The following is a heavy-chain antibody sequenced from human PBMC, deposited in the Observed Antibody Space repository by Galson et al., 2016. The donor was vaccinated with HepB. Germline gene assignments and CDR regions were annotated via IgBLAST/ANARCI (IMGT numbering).Heavy chain of an antibody. Sequence: SLRLSCAASGFTFDDYAMHWVRQVSGRGLEWVSGVTWNSENIGYADSVKGRFTISRDNAKNSLYLQMNSLRAEDTAVYYCARAQTTVVTYIDNWGQGTLVTVSS. D-gene: IGHD4-23*01. CDR1: GFTFDDYA. CDR2: VTWNSENI. J-gene: IGHJ4*02. CDR3: ARAQTTVVTYIDN. V-gene: IGHV3-9*01.